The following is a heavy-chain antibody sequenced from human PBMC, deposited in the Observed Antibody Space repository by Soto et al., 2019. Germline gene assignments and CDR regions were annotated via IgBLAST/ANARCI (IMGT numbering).Heavy chain of an antibody. CDR1: GYTFTRDQ. CDR3: GRVMRSLLSITALDT. D-gene: IGHD5-18*01. CDR2: IEPSGGKT. Sequence: GASVKGSCKACGYTFTRDQIHWVRQAPGQGLEWMGMIEPSGGKTNYAQKFQGRVTLTSDTSTSTVYMALSSLRSDDTAIYFCGRVMRSLLSITALDTCGQGILAPVYS. J-gene: IGHJ5*02. V-gene: IGHV1-46*01.